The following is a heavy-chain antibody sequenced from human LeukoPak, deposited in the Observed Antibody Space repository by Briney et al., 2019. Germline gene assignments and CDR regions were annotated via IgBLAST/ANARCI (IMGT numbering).Heavy chain of an antibody. CDR1: GYTFTTYD. CDR3: ARAPTWGGNYYYMGV. CDR2: MNPNSGNT. V-gene: IGHV1-8*03. J-gene: IGHJ6*03. Sequence: VASVKVSCKTSGYTFTTYDINWVRQATGQGLEWMGWMNPNSGNTGYAQKFQGRVTITRNTSISTAYMELTSLRSEDTAVYYCARAPTWGGNYYYMGVWGKGTTVTVSS. D-gene: IGHD3-16*01.